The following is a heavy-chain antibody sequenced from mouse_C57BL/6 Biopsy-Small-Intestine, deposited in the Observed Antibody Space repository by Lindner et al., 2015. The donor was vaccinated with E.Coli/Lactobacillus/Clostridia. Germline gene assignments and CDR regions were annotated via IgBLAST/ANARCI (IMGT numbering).Heavy chain of an antibody. J-gene: IGHJ3*01. CDR2: ISRDSSMI. CDR3: ARNGYYGNWFVY. V-gene: IGHV5-17*01. CDR1: GFTFSDFG. D-gene: IGHD2-3*01. Sequence: VQLAGVWGGLVKPGGSLKLSCAASGFTFSDFGIHWVRQAPEKGLEWVAYISRDSSMIYYADTVKGRFTISRDNAKNTLFLQMTSLRSEDTAMYYCARNGYYGNWFVYWGQGTLVTVSA.